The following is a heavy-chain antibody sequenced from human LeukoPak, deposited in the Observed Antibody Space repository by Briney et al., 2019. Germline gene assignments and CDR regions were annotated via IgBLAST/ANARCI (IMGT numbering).Heavy chain of an antibody. D-gene: IGHD6-19*01. V-gene: IGHV4-59*08. CDR2: MYYSGST. J-gene: IGHJ4*02. CDR1: GGFSNNY. Sequence: SETLSLTCTVSGGFSNNYWSWIRQPPGKGLEWIGYMYYSGSTSYNPSLKRRVTISVDTSKSQFPLKLRSVTAADTAVYYCARASGGWYGLFDYWGQGTLVTVSS. CDR3: ARASGGWYGLFDY.